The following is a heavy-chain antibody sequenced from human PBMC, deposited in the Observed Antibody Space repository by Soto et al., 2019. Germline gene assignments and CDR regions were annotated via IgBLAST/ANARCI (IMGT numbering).Heavy chain of an antibody. CDR2: IYHSGST. D-gene: IGHD7-27*01. CDR1: GGSISSGGYS. Sequence: QLQLQESGSGLVKPSQTLSLTCAVSGGSISSGGYSWSWIRQPPGKGLEWIGYIYHSGSTYYNPSLKSRVTISVDRSKNQFALKLSSVTAADTAVYDCARVRHGEGGMDVWGQGTTVTVSS. V-gene: IGHV4-30-2*01. J-gene: IGHJ6*02. CDR3: ARVRHGEGGMDV.